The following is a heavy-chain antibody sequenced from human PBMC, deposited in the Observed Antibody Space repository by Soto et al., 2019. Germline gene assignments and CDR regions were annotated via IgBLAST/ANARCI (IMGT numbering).Heavy chain of an antibody. Sequence: QVQLVQSGAEVKKPGASVKVSCKASGYTYTSYGLSWVRQAPGQGLEWMGWISAHNGNTNYAQKLQGRVTMTTDTSTSTAYMELRSLRSHDTAVYFCARDGSHRKQLDYWGQGTLVTVSS. CDR3: ARDGSHRKQLDY. V-gene: IGHV1-18*01. CDR1: GYTYTSYG. J-gene: IGHJ4*02. CDR2: ISAHNGNT. D-gene: IGHD1-1*01.